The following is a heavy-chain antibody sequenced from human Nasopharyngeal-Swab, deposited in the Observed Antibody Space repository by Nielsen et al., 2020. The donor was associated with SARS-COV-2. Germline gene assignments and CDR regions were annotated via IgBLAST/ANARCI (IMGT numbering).Heavy chain of an antibody. J-gene: IGHJ4*02. CDR3: ARGGSEIDHNFFDL. V-gene: IGHV1-2*06. CDR2: INPNTGGT. CDR1: GYTFTDHY. D-gene: IGHD5-24*01. Sequence: ASVKVSCKASGYTFTDHYIQWVRQAPGQGLEWMGRINPNTGGTNYAQNFQGRVTLTRDMSISTAYMELNRLRSGDTAVYFCARGGSEIDHNFFDLWGQGTLVTVSS.